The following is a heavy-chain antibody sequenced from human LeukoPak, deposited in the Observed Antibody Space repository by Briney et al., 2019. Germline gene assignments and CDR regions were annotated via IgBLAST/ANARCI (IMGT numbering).Heavy chain of an antibody. J-gene: IGHJ3*02. V-gene: IGHV3-30-3*01. Sequence: GGSLRLSCAASGFTFSSYAMHWVRQAPGKGLEWVAVISYDGSNKYYADSVKGRFTISRDNSKNTLYLQMNSLRAEDTAVYYCARVWDSSGYLGGDAFDIWGQGTMVTVSS. CDR3: ARVWDSSGYLGGDAFDI. D-gene: IGHD3-22*01. CDR2: ISYDGSNK. CDR1: GFTFSSYA.